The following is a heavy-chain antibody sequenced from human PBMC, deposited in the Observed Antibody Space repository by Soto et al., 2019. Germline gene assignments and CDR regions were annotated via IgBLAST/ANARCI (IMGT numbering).Heavy chain of an antibody. CDR1: GYTFTSYA. CDR2: INAGNGNT. J-gene: IGHJ5*02. D-gene: IGHD4-17*01. Sequence: ASVKVSCKASGYTFTSYAMHWVRQAPGQRLEWMGWINAGNGNTKYSQKFQGRVTITRDTSASTAYMELSSLRSEDTAVYYCAGSDYGDYVREDWFDPWGQGTLVTVSS. CDR3: AGSDYGDYVREDWFDP. V-gene: IGHV1-3*01.